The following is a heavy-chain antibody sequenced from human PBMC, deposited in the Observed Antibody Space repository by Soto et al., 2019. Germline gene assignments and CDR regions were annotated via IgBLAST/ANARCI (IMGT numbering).Heavy chain of an antibody. D-gene: IGHD1-26*01. J-gene: IGHJ4*01. V-gene: IGHV2-26*01. Sequence: QVTLKESGPVLVKPTETLTLTCTVSGFSLSNDRMGVSWILQPPGKALEWLAHIFSNDEKSYSTSLKSRLTISKHTSKSQVGLTMTNMDPVDTATYYCARHGRGVGARPLDFCGHGPMATVSS. CDR2: IFSNDEK. CDR1: GFSLSNDRMG. CDR3: ARHGRGVGARPLDF.